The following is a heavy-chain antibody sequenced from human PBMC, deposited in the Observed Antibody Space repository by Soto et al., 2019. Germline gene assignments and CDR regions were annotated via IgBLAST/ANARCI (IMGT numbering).Heavy chain of an antibody. J-gene: IGHJ5*02. CDR3: ARAMTTVTTNWFDP. CDR1: GYTFTSFA. Sequence: GASVKVSCKASGYTFTSFAMHLVRPAPGQRLEWMGWINAGNGNTKYSQKFQGRVTITRDTSASTAYMELSSLRSEDTAVYYCARAMTTVTTNWFDPWGQGTLVTVSS. V-gene: IGHV1-3*01. CDR2: INAGNGNT. D-gene: IGHD4-17*01.